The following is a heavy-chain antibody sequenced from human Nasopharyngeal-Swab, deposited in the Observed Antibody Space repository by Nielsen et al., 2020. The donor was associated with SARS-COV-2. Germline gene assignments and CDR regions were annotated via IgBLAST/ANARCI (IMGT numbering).Heavy chain of an antibody. J-gene: IGHJ5*02. Sequence: SVTVSCKASGGTVSSYAIRWVRQATGQGLEWMGRIIPILGIPNYAQKFQGRLTITADTSTTTAYMELSSLRSEDTSVYYCASPVEMSTTWGQGTLVTVSS. CDR1: GGTVSSYA. D-gene: IGHD5-24*01. CDR3: ASPVEMSTT. V-gene: IGHV1-69*04. CDR2: IIPILGIP.